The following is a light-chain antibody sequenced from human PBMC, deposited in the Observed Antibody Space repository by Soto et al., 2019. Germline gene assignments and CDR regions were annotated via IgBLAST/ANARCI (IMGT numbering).Light chain of an antibody. V-gene: IGKV3-15*01. CDR3: RQYTNWPQN. CDR1: QTVRTN. J-gene: IGKJ2*01. CDR2: GAS. Sequence: EIVMTQSQVTLSASPGERATLSCRASQTVRTNLAWYQQRPGQAPRLLIYGASTRVTGIPPRFSGSGSGTDFTLTIIRLQSEDFAVYFCRQYTNWPQNFGQGTKLEIK.